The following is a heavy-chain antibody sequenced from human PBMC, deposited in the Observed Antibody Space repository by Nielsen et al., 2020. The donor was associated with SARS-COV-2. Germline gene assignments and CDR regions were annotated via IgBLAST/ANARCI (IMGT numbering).Heavy chain of an antibody. CDR1: GFTFSSYG. Sequence: GGSLRLSCAASGFTFSSYGMHWVRQAPGKGLEWVAVIWYDGSNKYYADSVKGRFTISRDNSKNTLYLQMSSLRAEDTAVYYCARSYYDYYFDYWGQGTLVTVSS. D-gene: IGHD5-12*01. J-gene: IGHJ4*02. V-gene: IGHV3-33*01. CDR3: ARSYYDYYFDY. CDR2: IWYDGSNK.